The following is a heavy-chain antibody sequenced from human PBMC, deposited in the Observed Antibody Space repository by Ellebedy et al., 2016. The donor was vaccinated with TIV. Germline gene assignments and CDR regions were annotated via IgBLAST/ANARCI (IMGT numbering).Heavy chain of an antibody. CDR3: ARRASYGDYAVQVNPWFDP. V-gene: IGHV3-7*01. D-gene: IGHD4-17*01. CDR1: GFNFRSYW. Sequence: GESLKISCAASGFNFRSYWMTWVRQAPGGGLEWVAKIRQEGDEIYYVESVKGRFTISRDNAKNSLFLQMNSLRVEDTAVYYCARRASYGDYAVQVNPWFDPWGQGTLVTVSS. J-gene: IGHJ5*02. CDR2: IRQEGDEI.